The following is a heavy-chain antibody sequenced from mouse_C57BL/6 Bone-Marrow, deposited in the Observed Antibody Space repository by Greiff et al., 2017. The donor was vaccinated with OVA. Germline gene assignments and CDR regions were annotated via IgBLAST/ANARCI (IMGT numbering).Heavy chain of an antibody. D-gene: IGHD3-2*02. Sequence: EVHLVESGGGLVKPGGSLKLSCAASGFTFSDYGMHWVRQAPEKGLEWVAYISSGSSTIYYADTVQGRFTISRDNAKNTLFLQMTMRRSEDMAMYYCARPSSGYYAMDDWGQGTSVTVSS. CDR1: GFTFSDYG. J-gene: IGHJ4*01. V-gene: IGHV5-17*01. CDR3: ARPSSGYYAMDD. CDR2: ISSGSSTI.